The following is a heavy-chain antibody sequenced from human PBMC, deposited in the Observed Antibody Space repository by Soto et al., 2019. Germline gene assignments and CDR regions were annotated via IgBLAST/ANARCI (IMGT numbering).Heavy chain of an antibody. J-gene: IGHJ2*01. CDR3: AREVPSRYFDL. Sequence: QVRLQQWGAGLLKPSETLSLTCAVYGASFSDSYWNWIRQPPGKGLEWIGEINHSGSTIYNTSLESRVTISLDTSRKQFTLKMMSATAADTAVYYCAREVPSRYFDLWGRGTPVTVSS. CDR2: INHSGST. D-gene: IGHD1-1*01. V-gene: IGHV4-34*01. CDR1: GASFSDSY.